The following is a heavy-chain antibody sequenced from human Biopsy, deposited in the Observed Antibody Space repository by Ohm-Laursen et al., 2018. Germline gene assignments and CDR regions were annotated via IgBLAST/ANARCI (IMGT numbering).Heavy chain of an antibody. Sequence: PTQTLTLTCSFSGFSLSARGMCVSWIRQAPGKTLEWLARVDWDDYKDYSASLQTKLSISKDISNDQVVLTVNNVDPADTATYYCARTPILIVSAGLVYRHRRHLQGMDVWGQGIAVTVS. D-gene: IGHD6-13*01. CDR3: ARTPILIVSAGLVYRHRRHLQGMDV. CDR2: VDWDDYK. V-gene: IGHV2-70*11. CDR1: GFSLSARGMC. J-gene: IGHJ6*02.